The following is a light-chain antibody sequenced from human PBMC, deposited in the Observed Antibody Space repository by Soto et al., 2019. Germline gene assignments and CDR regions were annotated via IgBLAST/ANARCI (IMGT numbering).Light chain of an antibody. Sequence: DIQMTQSPSTLSASVGDRVTITCRASQNINSWLAWYQQKPGKAPKILISKASSLESGVPSGFSGSGSGTEFTLTISSLQPDDFATYYCHQYNSYPWTFGQGTKVEI. CDR1: QNINSW. CDR2: KAS. J-gene: IGKJ1*01. V-gene: IGKV1-5*03. CDR3: HQYNSYPWT.